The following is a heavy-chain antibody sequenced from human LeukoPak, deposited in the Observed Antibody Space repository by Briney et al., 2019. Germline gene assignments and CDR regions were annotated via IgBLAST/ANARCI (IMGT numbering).Heavy chain of an antibody. CDR3: ARDLSMITFGGATVFDY. V-gene: IGHV3-30*04. J-gene: IGHJ4*02. D-gene: IGHD3-16*01. CDR2: ISYDGSNK. Sequence: PGGSLRLSCAASGFTFSSYAIHWVRQAPGKGLEWVAVISYDGSNKYYADSVKGRFTISRDNAKNSLYLQMNSLRAEDTALYYCARDLSMITFGGATVFDYWGQGTLVTVSS. CDR1: GFTFSSYA.